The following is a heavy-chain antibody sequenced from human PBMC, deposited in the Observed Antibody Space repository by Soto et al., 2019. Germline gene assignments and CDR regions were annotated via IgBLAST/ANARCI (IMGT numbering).Heavy chain of an antibody. CDR2: LYNSGST. Sequence: PSETLSLTCTVSGGSIRSYYWSWIRQAPGKGLEWIGYLYNSGSTVYNPSIKSRVTITVDTSKNHFSLKLNSVTAADTAVYYCARDLWGYCGTDCYPLDVWGQGTTVTVSS. D-gene: IGHD2-21*02. V-gene: IGHV4-59*01. CDR3: ARDLWGYCGTDCYPLDV. J-gene: IGHJ6*02. CDR1: GGSIRSYY.